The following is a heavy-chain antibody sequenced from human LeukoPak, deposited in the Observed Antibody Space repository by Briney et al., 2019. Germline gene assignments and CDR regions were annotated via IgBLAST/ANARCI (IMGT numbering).Heavy chain of an antibody. D-gene: IGHD6-13*01. CDR3: ARVSSSWYQDWYFDL. Sequence: SETLSLTCTVSSGSIFNNNWWSWVRQPPGKGLEWIGQIFHSGSTSYSPSLKSRVTMSVDTSKNQFSLKLSSVTAADTAVYYCARVSSSWYQDWYFDLWGRGTLVTVSS. J-gene: IGHJ2*01. CDR2: IFHSGST. V-gene: IGHV4-4*02. CDR1: SGSIFNNNW.